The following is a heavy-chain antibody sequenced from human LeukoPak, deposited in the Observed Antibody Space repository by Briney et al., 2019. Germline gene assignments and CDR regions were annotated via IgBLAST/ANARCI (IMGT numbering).Heavy chain of an antibody. Sequence: PSETLSLTCAVSGGSISSNSYYWGWIRQPPGKGLEWIGSIYYSGSTYYNPSLKSRVTISVDTSKNQFSLKLSSVTAADTAVYYCAREAPWTYYYGSGSYDYWGQGTLVTVSS. CDR3: AREAPWTYYYGSGSYDY. V-gene: IGHV4-39*07. CDR1: GGSISSNSYY. D-gene: IGHD3-10*01. CDR2: IYYSGST. J-gene: IGHJ4*02.